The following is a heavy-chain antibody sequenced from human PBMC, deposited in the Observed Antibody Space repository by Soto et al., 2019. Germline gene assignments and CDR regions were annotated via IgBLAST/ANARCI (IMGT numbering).Heavy chain of an antibody. CDR2: ISSSSSTI. CDR1: GFTFSSYS. Sequence: PGGSLRLSCAASGFTFSSYSMNWVRQAPGKGLEWVSYISSSSSTIYYADSVKGRFTISRDNAKNSLYLQMNSLRDEDTAVYYCAGAKDGYSGYEFNYWGQGTLVTVSS. J-gene: IGHJ4*02. V-gene: IGHV3-48*02. D-gene: IGHD5-12*01. CDR3: AGAKDGYSGYEFNY.